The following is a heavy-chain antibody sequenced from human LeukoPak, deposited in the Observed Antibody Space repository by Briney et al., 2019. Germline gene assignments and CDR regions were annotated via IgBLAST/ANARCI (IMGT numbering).Heavy chain of an antibody. D-gene: IGHD5-18*01. J-gene: IGHJ3*02. CDR2: IYYSGST. Sequence: SETLSLTCTVSGGSISSSSYYWGWIRQPPGKRLERIGYIYYSGSTNYNPSLKSRVTISVDTSKNQFSLKLSSVTAADTAVYYCARKKRGYSYGRNLDAFDIWGQGTMVTVSS. CDR1: GGSISSSSYY. CDR3: ARKKRGYSYGRNLDAFDI. V-gene: IGHV4-61*05.